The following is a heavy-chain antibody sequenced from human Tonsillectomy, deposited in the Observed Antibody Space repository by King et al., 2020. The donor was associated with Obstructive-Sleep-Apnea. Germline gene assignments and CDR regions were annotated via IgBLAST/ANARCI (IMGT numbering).Heavy chain of an antibody. D-gene: IGHD3-10*01. J-gene: IGHJ2*01. CDR2: IYSGGST. CDR3: ARYERITMVRGVITHWYFDL. V-gene: IGHV3-66*01. CDR1: GFTVSSNY. Sequence: VQLVESGGGLVQPGGSLRLSCAASGFTVSSNYMSWVRQAPGKGLEWVSVIYSGGSTYYADSVKGRFTISRDNSKNTLYLQMNSLRAEDTAVYYCARYERITMVRGVITHWYFDLWGRGTLVTVSS.